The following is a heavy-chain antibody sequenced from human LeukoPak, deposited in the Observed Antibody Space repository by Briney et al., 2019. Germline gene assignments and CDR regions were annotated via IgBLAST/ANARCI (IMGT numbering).Heavy chain of an antibody. Sequence: SETLSLTCTVSGGSLSSYYWSWLRQPPGKGLEWIGYIYYSGSTNYNPSLKSRVTISVDTSKNQFSLKLTSVTAADTAVYYCARETSQKGAHYMDVWGKGTTVTISS. CDR1: GGSLSSYY. D-gene: IGHD3-16*01. V-gene: IGHV4-59*01. CDR2: IYYSGST. CDR3: ARETSQKGAHYMDV. J-gene: IGHJ6*03.